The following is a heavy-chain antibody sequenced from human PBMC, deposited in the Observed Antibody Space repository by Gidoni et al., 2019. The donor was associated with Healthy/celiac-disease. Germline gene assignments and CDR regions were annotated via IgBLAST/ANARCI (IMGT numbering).Heavy chain of an antibody. V-gene: IGHV3-7*05. D-gene: IGHD1-20*01. J-gene: IGHJ4*02. CDR3: ARDRYNWNDPFDY. CDR1: GFTFSSYW. Sequence: EVQLVESGVGLVQPGGSLRLPCAASGFTFSSYWMSWVRQAPGKGLEWVANIKQDGSEKYYVDSVKGRFTISRDNAKNSLYLQMNSLRAEDTAVYYCARDRYNWNDPFDYWGQGTLVTVSS. CDR2: IKQDGSEK.